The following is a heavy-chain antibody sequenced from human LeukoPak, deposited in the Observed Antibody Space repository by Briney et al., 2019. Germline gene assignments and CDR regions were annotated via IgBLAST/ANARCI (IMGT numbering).Heavy chain of an antibody. Sequence: SETLSLTCTVSGGSISSYYWSWIRQPPGKGLERIGYIYYSGSTNYNPSLKSRVTISVDTSKNQFSLKLSSVTAADTAVYYCARGGYSYGYNFDYWGQGTLVTVSS. CDR2: IYYSGST. V-gene: IGHV4-59*08. CDR3: ARGGYSYGYNFDY. CDR1: GGSISSYY. J-gene: IGHJ4*02. D-gene: IGHD5-18*01.